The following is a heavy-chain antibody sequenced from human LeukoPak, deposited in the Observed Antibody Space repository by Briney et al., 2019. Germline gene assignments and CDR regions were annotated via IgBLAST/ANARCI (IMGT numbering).Heavy chain of an antibody. V-gene: IGHV3-33*01. CDR3: ARVHFSSSPYFDY. CDR1: GFTFSYYG. CDR2: IWYDGSNK. Sequence: PRGSLRLSCAASGFTFSYYGVHWVRQAPGKGLEWVAVIWYDGSNKYYADSVKGRFTISRDNSKNTLYLQMNSLRAEDTAVYYCARVHFSSSPYFDYWGQGTLVTVSS. J-gene: IGHJ4*02. D-gene: IGHD6-6*01.